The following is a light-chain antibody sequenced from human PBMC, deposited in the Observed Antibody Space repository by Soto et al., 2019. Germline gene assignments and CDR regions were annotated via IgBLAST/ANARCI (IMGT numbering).Light chain of an antibody. CDR2: AAS. CDR1: QSISSY. CDR3: HQSYRAPWT. J-gene: IGKJ1*01. Sequence: DLQVTQSPSSLSASVGDRVTITCRASQSISSYLNWYRQKPGRAPNLLIYAASKLQSGVPSRFSGSGSGTDFTLTISSLQPGDFALYYCHQSYRAPWTFGQGTKVEIK. V-gene: IGKV1-39*01.